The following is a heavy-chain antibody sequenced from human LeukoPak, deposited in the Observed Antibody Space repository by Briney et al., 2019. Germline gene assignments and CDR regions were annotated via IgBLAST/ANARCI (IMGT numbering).Heavy chain of an antibody. CDR2: INTNTGNP. D-gene: IGHD3-9*01. J-gene: IGHJ3*02. Sequence: ASVKVSCKASGYTFTSCAMNWVRQAPGQGLEWMGWINTNTGNPTYAQGFTGRFVFSLDTSVSTAYLQISSLKAEDTAVYYCAREIVYYDILAARDAFDIWGQGTMVTVSS. V-gene: IGHV7-4-1*02. CDR1: GYTFTSCA. CDR3: AREIVYYDILAARDAFDI.